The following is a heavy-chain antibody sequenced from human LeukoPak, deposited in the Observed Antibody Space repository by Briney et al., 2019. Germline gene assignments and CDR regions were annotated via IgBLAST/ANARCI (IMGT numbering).Heavy chain of an antibody. J-gene: IGHJ5*01. Sequence: SVTVSCKASGDTFSSYTISLVREAPGQGLEWMGRIIPILGIANYAQKYQGRVTITADKSTSTAYMELSSLRSEDTAVYYCAREFTPDTAMGWGNWFDSWGQGTLVTVSS. V-gene: IGHV1-69*04. CDR2: IIPILGIA. CDR3: AREFTPDTAMGWGNWFDS. D-gene: IGHD5-18*01. CDR1: GDTFSSYT.